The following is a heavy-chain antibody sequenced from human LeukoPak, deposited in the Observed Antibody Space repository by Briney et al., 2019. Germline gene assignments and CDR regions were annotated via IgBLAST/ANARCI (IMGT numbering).Heavy chain of an antibody. CDR2: ISGESGST. CDR3: AKSADPDSSSWYNWFDR. Sequence: PGGSLRLSCAASGFTLDDYAMHWVRQAPGKGLEGVALISGESGSTYYADSVKGRFTIYRDNSKNSLYLQMNSLRTEDTALYYCAKSADPDSSSWYNWFDRWGQGTLVTVSS. V-gene: IGHV3-43*02. D-gene: IGHD6-13*01. J-gene: IGHJ5*02. CDR1: GFTLDDYA.